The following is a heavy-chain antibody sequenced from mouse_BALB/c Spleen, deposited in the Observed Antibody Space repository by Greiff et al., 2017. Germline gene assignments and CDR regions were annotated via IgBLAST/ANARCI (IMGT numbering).Heavy chain of an antibody. D-gene: IGHD3-1*01. Sequence: VQLQQPGAELVKPGASVKLSCKASGYTFTSYWMHWVKQRPGQGLEWIGEINPSNGRTNYNEKFKSKATLTVDKSSSTAYMQLSSLTSEDSAVYYCARPLSGSPFAYWGQGTLVTVSA. CDR3: ARPLSGSPFAY. CDR1: GYTFTSYW. CDR2: INPSNGRT. V-gene: IGHV1S81*02. J-gene: IGHJ3*01.